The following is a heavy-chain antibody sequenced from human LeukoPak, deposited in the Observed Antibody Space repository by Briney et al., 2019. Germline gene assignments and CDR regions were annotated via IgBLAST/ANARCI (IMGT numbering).Heavy chain of an antibody. Sequence: SETLSLTCTVSGGSITNYYWSWIRRPPGKELEWIGYIYHSGSTNYNPSLMSRVALSVDTSKNQFSLKLSSVTAADTAVYYCARVGSSGWRTFDYWGPGTLVTVSS. CDR1: GGSITNYY. CDR2: IYHSGST. D-gene: IGHD6-19*01. CDR3: ARVGSSGWRTFDY. V-gene: IGHV4-59*01. J-gene: IGHJ4*02.